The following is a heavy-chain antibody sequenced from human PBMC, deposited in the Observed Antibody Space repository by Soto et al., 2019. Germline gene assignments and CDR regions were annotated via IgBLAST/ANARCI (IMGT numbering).Heavy chain of an antibody. J-gene: IGHJ4*02. D-gene: IGHD1-26*01. CDR3: AGEYYAGPPGYSDY. V-gene: IGHV3-30-3*01. CDR2: ISDDGSNT. CDR1: GYTFSNHA. Sequence: PGRSLRLSCAASGYTFSNHAMHWVRQAPGNGLEWVAVISDDGSNTYYADSVKGRFTISRDNSKNTMDLQMSSLRTEDTAVYYCAGEYYAGPPGYSDYCRQGTLVSVSP.